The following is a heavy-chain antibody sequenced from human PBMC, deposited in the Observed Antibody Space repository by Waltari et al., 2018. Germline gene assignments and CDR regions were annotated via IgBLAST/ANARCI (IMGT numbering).Heavy chain of an antibody. CDR2: IYTRGST. V-gene: IGHV4-61*02. J-gene: IGHJ4*02. CDR3: AKDMSSGWYLDGGQVDY. CDR1: GGSISSGSYY. D-gene: IGHD6-19*01. Sequence: QVQLQESTPGLVKPSQTLSLTCTVSGGSISSGSYYWSWIRQPPGKGLEWIGRIYTRGSTNYNPSLKSRVTISVDTSKNQFSLKLSSVTAADTAVYYCAKDMSSGWYLDGGQVDYWGQGTLVTVSS.